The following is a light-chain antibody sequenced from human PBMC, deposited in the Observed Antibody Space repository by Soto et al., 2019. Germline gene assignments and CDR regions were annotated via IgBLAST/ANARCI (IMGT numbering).Light chain of an antibody. J-gene: IGKJ4*01. CDR1: QGISNY. CDR3: QKYNSAPRLT. Sequence: DIAMTQSPSSLSASVGDRVTITCRASQGISNYLAWYQQKPGKVPKLLIYAASTLQSGVPSRFSGSGSGTDFTLTISSLQPEDVATYYCQKYNSAPRLTFGGGTKVEIK. V-gene: IGKV1-27*01. CDR2: AAS.